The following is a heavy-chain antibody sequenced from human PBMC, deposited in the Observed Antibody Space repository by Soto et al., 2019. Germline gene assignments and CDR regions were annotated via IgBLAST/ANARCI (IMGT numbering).Heavy chain of an antibody. D-gene: IGHD6-6*01. CDR3: ARTRSFTLGFYYDGMDV. CDR2: IYPGDSDT. CDR1: GYSFASYW. Sequence: RVESLKISGHGSGYSFASYWIGWVRQMPWKDLEWMGIIYPGDSDTRYSPSFQGQVTISADKSLRTAYLQWTSLKASDTALYYCARTRSFTLGFYYDGMDVWGQGTTVTVSS. V-gene: IGHV5-51*01. J-gene: IGHJ6*02.